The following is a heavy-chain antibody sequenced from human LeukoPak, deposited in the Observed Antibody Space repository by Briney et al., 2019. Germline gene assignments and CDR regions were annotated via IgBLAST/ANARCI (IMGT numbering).Heavy chain of an antibody. CDR1: GFTFSSYS. CDR3: ARRATTERGHSYGLDY. Sequence: GGSLRLSCAASGFTFSSYSMNWVRQAPGKGLEWVSSISGSSTYIYYADSVRGRFTVSRDNAKNSLYLQMNSLTAEDTAVYYCARRATTERGHSYGLDYWGQGTLVTVSS. J-gene: IGHJ4*02. D-gene: IGHD5-18*01. CDR2: ISGSSTYI. V-gene: IGHV3-21*01.